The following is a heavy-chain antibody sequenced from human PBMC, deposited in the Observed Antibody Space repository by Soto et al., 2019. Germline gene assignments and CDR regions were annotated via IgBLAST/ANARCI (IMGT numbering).Heavy chain of an antibody. V-gene: IGHV1-8*01. D-gene: IGHD3-22*01. CDR3: VRTISYYDSSAHERDAFDI. Sequence: ASVKVSCKASGYTFTSYDINWVRQATGQGLEWMGWMNPNSGNTGYAQKFQGRVTMTRNTSISTAYMELRSLRSEDTAVYYCVRTISYYDSSAHERDAFDIWGQGTMVTVSS. CDR2: MNPNSGNT. CDR1: GYTFTSYD. J-gene: IGHJ3*02.